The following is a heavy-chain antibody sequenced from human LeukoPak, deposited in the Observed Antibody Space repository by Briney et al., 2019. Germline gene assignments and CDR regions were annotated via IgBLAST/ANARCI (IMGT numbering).Heavy chain of an antibody. CDR2: IYYSGST. Sequence: SETLSLTCTVSGGSISSYYWSWIRQPPGKGLEWIGYIYYSGSTNYNPSLKSRVTISVDTSKNQFSLKVGSVTAADTAVYYCARRGSGYPYYFDYWGQETLVTVSS. D-gene: IGHD3-3*01. CDR3: ARRGSGYPYYFDY. V-gene: IGHV4-59*01. CDR1: GGSISSYY. J-gene: IGHJ4*02.